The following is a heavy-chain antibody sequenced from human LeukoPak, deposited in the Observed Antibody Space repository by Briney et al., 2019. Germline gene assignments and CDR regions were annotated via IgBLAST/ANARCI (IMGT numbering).Heavy chain of an antibody. D-gene: IGHD3-10*01. J-gene: IGHJ4*02. V-gene: IGHV3-30*02. Sequence: PGGSLRLSCAASGFTFSSYGMHWVRQAPGKGLEWVAFIRYDGSNKYYADSVKGRFTISRDNSKNTLYLQMNSLRAEDTAVYYCAKLYGSGSYYTTPRGTRHFDYWGQGTLVTVSS. CDR3: AKLYGSGSYYTTPRGTRHFDY. CDR1: GFTFSSYG. CDR2: IRYDGSNK.